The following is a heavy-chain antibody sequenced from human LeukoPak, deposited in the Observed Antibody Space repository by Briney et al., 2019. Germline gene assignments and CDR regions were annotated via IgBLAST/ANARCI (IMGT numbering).Heavy chain of an antibody. Sequence: GGSLRLSCAASGFSFRDYAMTWVRQAPGKGLEWVSTVSGGAEATYYADSVKGRFAISRDNSKSALYLQMNSLRAEDTAIYYCAKDTPLTAYTSGWSNNCFDYWGQGTLVTVSS. CDR1: GFSFRDYA. D-gene: IGHD6-19*01. V-gene: IGHV3-23*01. CDR3: AKDTPLTAYTSGWSNNCFDY. J-gene: IGHJ4*02. CDR2: VSGGAEAT.